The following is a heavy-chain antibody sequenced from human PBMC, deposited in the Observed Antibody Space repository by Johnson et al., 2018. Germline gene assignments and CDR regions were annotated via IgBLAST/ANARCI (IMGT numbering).Heavy chain of an antibody. CDR3: AKDRSVRYSSMWSDAFEI. J-gene: IGHJ3*02. D-gene: IGHD5-18*01. V-gene: IGHV3-30*18. Sequence: QVQLVESGGGLVQHGTSLRLSCATSGFSFRTYAMHWIRQAPGKGLEWVAGMSYDGSDKYYADSVKGRFAISRDNSKNTLYVQMDSLRAEDTAVYSGAKDRSVRYSSMWSDAFEIWGPGTMVTVSS. CDR1: GFSFRTYA. CDR2: MSYDGSDK.